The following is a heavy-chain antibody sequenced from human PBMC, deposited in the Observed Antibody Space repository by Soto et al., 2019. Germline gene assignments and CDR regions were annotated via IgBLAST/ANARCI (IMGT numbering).Heavy chain of an antibody. V-gene: IGHV1-69*02. D-gene: IGHD3-16*02. CDR1: GGTFSSYT. Sequence: SVKVSCKASGGTFSSYTISWVRQAPGQGLEWMGRIIPILGIANYAQKFQGRVTITADKSTSTAYMELSSLRSEDTAVYYCAVISYSAAEQYYYYYMDVWGKGTTVTVSS. J-gene: IGHJ6*03. CDR2: IIPILGIA. CDR3: AVISYSAAEQYYYYYMDV.